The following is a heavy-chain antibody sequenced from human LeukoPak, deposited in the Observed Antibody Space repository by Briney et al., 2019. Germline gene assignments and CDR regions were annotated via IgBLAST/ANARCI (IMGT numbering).Heavy chain of an antibody. J-gene: IGHJ5*01. CDR3: ARLYYDILTGYFYLDS. CDR1: GGSISTYY. Sequence: SETLSLTCTVSGGSISTYYWSWIRQPPGKGLEWIGYIYYIGNTNYNPSLKSRVTISVDTSKNQFSLKLSSVTAADTAVYYCARLYYDILTGYFYLDSWGQGTLVTVSS. CDR2: IYYIGNT. V-gene: IGHV4-59*08. D-gene: IGHD3-9*01.